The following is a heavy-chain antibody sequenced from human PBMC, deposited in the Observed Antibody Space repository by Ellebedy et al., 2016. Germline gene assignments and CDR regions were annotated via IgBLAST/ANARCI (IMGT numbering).Heavy chain of an antibody. J-gene: IGHJ6*03. D-gene: IGHD3-3*01. CDR2: ISAYNGNT. CDR1: GYTFTSYG. Sequence: ASVKVSXKASGYTFTSYGISWVRQAPGQGLEWMGWISAYNGNTNYAQKLQGRVTMTTDTSTSTAYMELRSLRSDDTAVYYCARVNYDFWSGYYYYYMDVWGKGTTVTVSS. CDR3: ARVNYDFWSGYYYYYMDV. V-gene: IGHV1-18*01.